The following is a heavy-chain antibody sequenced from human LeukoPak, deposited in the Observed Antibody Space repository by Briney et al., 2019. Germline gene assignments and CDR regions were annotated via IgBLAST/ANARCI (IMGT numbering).Heavy chain of an antibody. V-gene: IGHV3-53*01. Sequence: PGGSLRLSCAASGFTFSDYYMNWVRQAPGKGLEWVSIIYSGGSTFYADSVKGRFTISRGNSKNTLYLQMNSLRAEDTAVYYCARGGSYLSAFDIWGQGTMVTVSS. D-gene: IGHD1-26*01. J-gene: IGHJ3*02. CDR2: IYSGGST. CDR3: ARGGSYLSAFDI. CDR1: GFTFSDYY.